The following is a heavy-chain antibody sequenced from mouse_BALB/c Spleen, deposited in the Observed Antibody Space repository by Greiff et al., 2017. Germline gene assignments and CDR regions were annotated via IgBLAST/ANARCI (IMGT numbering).Heavy chain of an antibody. CDR1: GYTFTSYW. V-gene: IGHV1S81*02. D-gene: IGHD2-4*01. CDR2: INPSNGRT. J-gene: IGHJ3*01. Sequence: QVQLQQPGAELVKPGASVKLSCKASGYTFTSYWMHWVKQRPGQGLEWIGEINPSNGRTNYNEKFKSKATLTVDKSSSTAYMQLSSLTSEDSAVYYCARQSTMITTGPPWFAYWGQGTLVTVSA. CDR3: ARQSTMITTGPPWFAY.